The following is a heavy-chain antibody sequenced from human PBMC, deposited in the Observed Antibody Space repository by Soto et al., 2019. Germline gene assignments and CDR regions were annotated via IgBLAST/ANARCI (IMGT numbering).Heavy chain of an antibody. Sequence: GGSLRLSCAASGFTFSSYSMNWVRQAPGKGLEWVSSISSSSYIYYADSVKGRFTISRDNAKNSLYLQMNSLRAEDTAVYYCARDGRSIAARPVDYWGQGTLVTVS. D-gene: IGHD6-6*01. CDR3: ARDGRSIAARPVDY. CDR1: GFTFSSYS. CDR2: ISSSSYI. J-gene: IGHJ4*02. V-gene: IGHV3-21*01.